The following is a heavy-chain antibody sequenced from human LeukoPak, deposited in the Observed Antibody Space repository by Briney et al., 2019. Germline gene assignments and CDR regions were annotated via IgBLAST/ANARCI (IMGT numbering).Heavy chain of an antibody. Sequence: PGGSLRLSCAASGFTFNIYGMHWVRQAPGKGLEWVAVIWYDGSKKYYADSVKGRSTISRDNSKNMVYLQMNSLRAEDTAVYYCVRGEMATGYFDYWGQGTLVTVSS. J-gene: IGHJ4*02. V-gene: IGHV3-33*01. CDR1: GFTFNIYG. CDR2: IWYDGSKK. D-gene: IGHD5-24*01. CDR3: VRGEMATGYFDY.